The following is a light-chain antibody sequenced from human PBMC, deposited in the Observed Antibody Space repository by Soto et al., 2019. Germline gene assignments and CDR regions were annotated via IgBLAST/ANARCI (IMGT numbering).Light chain of an antibody. Sequence: QTVVTQEPSFSVSPGRTFTLTCGLSSGSVSTSYYPSWYQQTPGHAPRTLIYSTNTRSSGVPDRFSGSILGNKAALPITGAQADDESDDYCVLYMGSGIWVFGGGTKLTVL. J-gene: IGLJ3*02. CDR2: STN. CDR3: VLYMGSGIWV. V-gene: IGLV8-61*01. CDR1: SGSVSTSYY.